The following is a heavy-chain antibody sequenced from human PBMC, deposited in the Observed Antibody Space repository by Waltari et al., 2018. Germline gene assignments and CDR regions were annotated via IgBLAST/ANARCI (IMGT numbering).Heavy chain of an antibody. D-gene: IGHD6-19*01. CDR3: ARESRGTVAASDAFDI. Sequence: QVQLQESGPGLVKPSETLSLTCAVSGYSISSGYYWGWIRQPPGKGLEWIGSIYHSGSTYYNPSLKSRVTMSVDTSKNQFSLKLSSVTAADTAVYYCARESRGTVAASDAFDIWGQGTMVTVSS. CDR1: GYSISSGYY. CDR2: IYHSGST. J-gene: IGHJ3*02. V-gene: IGHV4-38-2*02.